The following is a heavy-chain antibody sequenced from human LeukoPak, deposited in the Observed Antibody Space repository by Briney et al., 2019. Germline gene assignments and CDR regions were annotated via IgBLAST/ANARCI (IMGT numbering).Heavy chain of an antibody. V-gene: IGHV1-18*01. J-gene: IGHJ3*02. D-gene: IGHD6-19*01. CDR1: GYTFSNYG. Sequence: GASVEVSCKASGYTFSNYGISWVRQAPGQGLEWMGWVSVYNGNTNSAQKLQGRVTMTTDTSTTTAYLELRSLRSDDTAVYYCARDRRAVAGSGSFDIWGQGTMVTVSS. CDR2: VSVYNGNT. CDR3: ARDRRAVAGSGSFDI.